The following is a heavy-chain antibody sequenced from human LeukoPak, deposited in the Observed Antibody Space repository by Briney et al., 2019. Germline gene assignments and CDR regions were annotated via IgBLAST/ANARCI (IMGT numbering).Heavy chain of an antibody. CDR2: ISSSGSTI. CDR1: GFTFSDYY. V-gene: IGHV3-11*04. J-gene: IGHJ6*03. D-gene: IGHD6-6*01. CDR3: ARVGGSYSSIASFWYYYYYMDI. Sequence: GGSLRPSCAASGFTFSDYYMSWIRQAPGKGLEWVSYISSSGSTIYYADSVKGRFSIYRDNAKNSLYLQMNSLRAEDTAVYYCARVGGSYSSIASFWYYYYYMDIWGKGTTVTVSS.